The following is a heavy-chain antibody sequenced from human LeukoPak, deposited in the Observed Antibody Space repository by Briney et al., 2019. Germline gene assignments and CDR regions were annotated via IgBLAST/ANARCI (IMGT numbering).Heavy chain of an antibody. V-gene: IGHV1-69*05. D-gene: IGHD6-13*01. J-gene: IGHJ5*02. CDR2: IIPIFGTA. CDR1: GGTFSSYA. CDR3: ARGNGSSSWRFNWFDP. Sequence: ASVKVSCKASGGTFSSYAISWVRQAPGQGLEWMGGIIPIFGTANYAQKFQGRVTITTDESTSTAYMELSSLRSEDTAVYYCARGNGSSSWRFNWFDPWGQGTLVTVSS.